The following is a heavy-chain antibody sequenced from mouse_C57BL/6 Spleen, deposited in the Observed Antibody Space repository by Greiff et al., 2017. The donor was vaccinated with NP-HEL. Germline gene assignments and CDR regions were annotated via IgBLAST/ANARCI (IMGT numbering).Heavy chain of an antibody. D-gene: IGHD4-1*01. Sequence: QVQLQQSGAELVRPGTSVKVSCKASGYAFTNYLIEWVKQRPGQGLEWIGVINPGSGGTNYNEKFKGKATLTADKASSTAYMQLSSLTSEDSAVYFCLTGKFDYWGQGTTLTVSS. CDR2: INPGSGGT. V-gene: IGHV1-54*01. CDR3: LTGKFDY. J-gene: IGHJ2*01. CDR1: GYAFTNYL.